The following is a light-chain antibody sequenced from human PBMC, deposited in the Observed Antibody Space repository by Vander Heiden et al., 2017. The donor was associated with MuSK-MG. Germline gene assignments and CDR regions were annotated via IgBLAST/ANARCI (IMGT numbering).Light chain of an antibody. V-gene: IGKV1-39*01. CDR2: AAS. CDR3: QQIDSTPALT. J-gene: IGKJ4*01. Sequence: DIQMTQSPSSLSASVGDRVTITCRASQSISSYLNWYQQKPGKAPKLLIYAASSLQSGVPSRFSGSGCGTDFTLTISSRQPEDFAAYYCQQIDSTPALTFGGGTKVEIK. CDR1: QSISSY.